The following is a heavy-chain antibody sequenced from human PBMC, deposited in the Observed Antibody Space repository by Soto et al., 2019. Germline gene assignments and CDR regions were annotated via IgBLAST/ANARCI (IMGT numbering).Heavy chain of an antibody. CDR3: ARGRWNDVSY. D-gene: IGHD1-1*01. CDR2: ISGSGRTI. CDR1: GFTFSDYD. V-gene: IGHV3-11*01. J-gene: IGHJ4*02. Sequence: QVQLVESGGGLVKPGGSLRLSCAASGFTFSDYDMSWIRQAPGKGLEWVSYISGSGRTIYYADYVKGRFTISRDNAKKSQCLQRNSLRAKNSAVYDSARGRWNDVSYWGQGPLVTLSS.